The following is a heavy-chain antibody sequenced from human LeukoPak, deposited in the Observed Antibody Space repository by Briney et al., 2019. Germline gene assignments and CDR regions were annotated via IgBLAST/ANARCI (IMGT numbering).Heavy chain of an antibody. CDR2: ISSGGGTI. V-gene: IGHV3-48*01. J-gene: IGHJ4*02. Sequence: GGSLRLSCAAFGFTFSTYGLNWVHQAPGKGLEWLSYISSGGGTIYYADSLKGRFTISRDNAKNSLYLQMNSLRAEDTAMYYCARDVYASGSYWFDYWGQGTLVTVSS. CDR3: ARDVYASGSYWFDY. CDR1: GFTFSTYG. D-gene: IGHD3-10*01.